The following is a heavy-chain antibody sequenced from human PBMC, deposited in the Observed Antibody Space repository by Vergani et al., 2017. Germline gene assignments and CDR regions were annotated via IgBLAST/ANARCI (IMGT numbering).Heavy chain of an antibody. J-gene: IGHJ5*02. D-gene: IGHD2-21*01. Sequence: QVQMVQSRAEVKKPGASVKVSCKASGYTFTSYGISWVRQAPGQGLEWMGGTLLPSGGANYAQKFQGRVTIIADGSTGIYYLELNSLTVEDTAVYYCARDIVRLDPWGQGTLVIVSS. CDR1: GYTFTSYG. V-gene: IGHV1-69*13. CDR3: ARDIVRLDP. CDR2: TLLPSGGA.